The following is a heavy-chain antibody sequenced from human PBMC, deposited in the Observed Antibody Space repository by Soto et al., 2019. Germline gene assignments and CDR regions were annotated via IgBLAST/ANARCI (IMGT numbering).Heavy chain of an antibody. CDR1: GFTFRTFT. Sequence: QVQLVESGGGVVQPGRSLRLSCAASGFTFRTFTMHWVRQAPGKGLEWVAVISSDGSDEYYADSVKGRFTISRDNSKNMLSLKINSLRSEDTAVYFCARVFGSAWFGGHFDNWGQGTLVTVSS. CDR3: ARVFGSAWFGGHFDN. CDR2: ISSDGSDE. J-gene: IGHJ4*02. V-gene: IGHV3-30-3*01. D-gene: IGHD6-19*01.